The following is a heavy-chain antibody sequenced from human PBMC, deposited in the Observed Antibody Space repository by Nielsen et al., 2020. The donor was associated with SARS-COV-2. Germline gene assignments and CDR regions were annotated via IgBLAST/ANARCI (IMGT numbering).Heavy chain of an antibody. D-gene: IGHD5-18*01. CDR2: ISYDGSNK. Sequence: GGSLRLSCAASGFTFSSYGMHWVRQAPGKGLEWVAVISYDGSNKYYADSVKGRFTISGDNSKNTLYLQMNSLRAEDTAVYYCATDKQLSPYDYWGQGTLVTVSS. J-gene: IGHJ4*02. V-gene: IGHV3-30*03. CDR1: GFTFSSYG. CDR3: ATDKQLSPYDY.